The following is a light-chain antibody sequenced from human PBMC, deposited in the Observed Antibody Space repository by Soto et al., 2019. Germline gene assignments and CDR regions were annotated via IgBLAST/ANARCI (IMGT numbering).Light chain of an antibody. CDR3: QQYGSSPVT. CDR1: QSISDTT. Sequence: EIVLTQSPGTLSLSPGERAILSCRASQSISDTTLAWYQQKPGQAPRLLIRNVFNRATGIPDRFSGSGSGTDFTLTISRLEPEDFAVYYCQQYGSSPVTFGQGTKVEIK. J-gene: IGKJ1*01. V-gene: IGKV3-20*01. CDR2: NVF.